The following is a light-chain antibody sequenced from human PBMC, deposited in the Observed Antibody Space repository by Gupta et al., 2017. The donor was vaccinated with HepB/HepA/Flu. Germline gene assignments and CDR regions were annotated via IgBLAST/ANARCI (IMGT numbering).Light chain of an antibody. CDR2: DAS. Sequence: DIQMIQSPSSLSASVGDRVTITCQASQDISNYLNWYQQKPGKAPKLLIYDASNLETGVPSRFSGSGYGTDFTFTISSLQPEDIATYYCQQYDNLPLTFGGGTKVEIK. J-gene: IGKJ4*01. CDR3: QQYDNLPLT. V-gene: IGKV1-33*01. CDR1: QDISNY.